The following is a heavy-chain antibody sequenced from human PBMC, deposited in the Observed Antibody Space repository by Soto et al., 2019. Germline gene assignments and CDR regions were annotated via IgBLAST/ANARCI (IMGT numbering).Heavy chain of an antibody. CDR1: GGSISTYY. CDR2: IYYNGRT. J-gene: IGHJ5*02. Sequence: LSLTCTVSGGSISTYYWSWIRQPPGKGLEWIGYIYYNGRTNYNPSLESRVTISLDTSKSQFSLKLSSVSAADTAVYYCARQSLRNAFDPWGQGTLVTVSS. V-gene: IGHV4-59*01. CDR3: ARQSLRNAFDP.